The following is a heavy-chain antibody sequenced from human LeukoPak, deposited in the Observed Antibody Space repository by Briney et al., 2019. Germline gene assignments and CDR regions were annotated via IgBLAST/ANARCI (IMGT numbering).Heavy chain of an antibody. CDR2: ISYDGRNI. Sequence: QTGKSLRLSCAASGFTFNNYGMHWVRQAPGKGLEWVAVISYDGRNIHYPDSVKGRFTISRDIPTDTLWLQMDSLRTEDTAVYYCAKGLLRGTAAAIDYWGQGTLVTVSS. CDR3: AKGLLRGTAAAIDY. V-gene: IGHV3-30*18. J-gene: IGHJ4*02. D-gene: IGHD2-2*01. CDR1: GFTFNNYG.